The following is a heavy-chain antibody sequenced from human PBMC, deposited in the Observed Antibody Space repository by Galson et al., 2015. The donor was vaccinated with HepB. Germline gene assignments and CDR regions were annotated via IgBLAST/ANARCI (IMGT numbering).Heavy chain of an antibody. D-gene: IGHD3-22*01. J-gene: IGHJ6*02. CDR3: TTAGSMILVIINYYYYSMDV. V-gene: IGHV3-15*01. Sequence: SLRLSCAASGFTFSKAWMSWVRQAPGKGLEWVGRIKSKTDGGTTDYAAPVRGRFTISRDDSKNTLYLEVNSLKTEDTAVYYCTTAGSMILVIINYYYYSMDVWGQGTTVTVSS. CDR2: IKSKTDGGTT. CDR1: GFTFSKAW.